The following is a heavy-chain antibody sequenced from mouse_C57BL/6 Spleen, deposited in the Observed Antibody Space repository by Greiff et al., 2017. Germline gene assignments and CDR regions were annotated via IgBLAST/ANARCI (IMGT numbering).Heavy chain of an antibody. D-gene: IGHD1-1*01. V-gene: IGHV6-3*01. Sequence: EVKLEESGGGLVQPGGSMKLSCVASGFTFSNYWMNWVRQSPEKGLEWVAQIRLKSDNYATHYAESVKGRFTISRDDSKSSVYLQMNNLSAEDTGIYYCTGYYDVVSYYFDYWGQGTTLTVSS. CDR2: IRLKSDNYAT. CDR3: TGYYDVVSYYFDY. J-gene: IGHJ2*01. CDR1: GFTFSNYW.